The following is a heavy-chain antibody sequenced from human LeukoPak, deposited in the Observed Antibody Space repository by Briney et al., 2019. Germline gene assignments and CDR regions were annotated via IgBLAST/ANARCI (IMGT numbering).Heavy chain of an antibody. CDR2: ICTSGST. CDR1: GGSISSYY. V-gene: IGHV4-4*07. Sequence: SETLSLTCTVSGGSISSYYWSWIRQPAGKGLEWIGRICTSGSTNYNPSLKSRVTMSVDTSKNQFSLKLSSVTAADTAVYYCARDVVVVPAAMTDDWYFDLWGRGTLVTVSS. D-gene: IGHD2-2*01. CDR3: ARDVVVVPAAMTDDWYFDL. J-gene: IGHJ2*01.